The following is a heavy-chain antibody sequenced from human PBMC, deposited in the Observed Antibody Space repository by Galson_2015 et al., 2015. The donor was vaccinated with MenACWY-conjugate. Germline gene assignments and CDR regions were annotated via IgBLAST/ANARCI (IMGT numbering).Heavy chain of an antibody. CDR2: IRSKRNNYAT. CDR3: TRQSPLNFDY. CDR1: GFSFSDSA. J-gene: IGHJ4*02. D-gene: IGHD2-8*01. V-gene: IGHV3-73*01. Sequence: SLRLSCAASGFSFSDSAMHWVHQASGKGLEWVGRIRSKRNNYATTYAASVQGRFTISRDESERAAYLHMNSLKTEDTAIYYCTRQSPLNFDYWGQGVLVTVSS.